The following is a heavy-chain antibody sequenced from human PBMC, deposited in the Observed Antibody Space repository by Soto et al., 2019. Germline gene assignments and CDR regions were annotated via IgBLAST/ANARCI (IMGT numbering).Heavy chain of an antibody. D-gene: IGHD3-9*01. Sequence: ASVKVSCKISGYTFTSYGISWVRQAPGQVLEWMGWISTHNGDTNFAQKFQGRVTLTTDTSTNTAYMDLRSLTSDDTAVYYCARGYDILTGLAYYYGMDVWGQGTTVTVSS. CDR1: GYTFTSYG. V-gene: IGHV1-18*01. CDR2: ISTHNGDT. CDR3: ARGYDILTGLAYYYGMDV. J-gene: IGHJ6*02.